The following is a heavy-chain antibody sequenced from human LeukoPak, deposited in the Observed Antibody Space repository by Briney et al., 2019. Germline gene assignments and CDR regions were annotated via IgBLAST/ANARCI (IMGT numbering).Heavy chain of an antibody. Sequence: GGSLRLSCAASGFTFSNAWMNWVRQAPGKGLEWVGRIKSKTDGGTTDYAAPVKGRFTISRDDSKNTLYLQMNSPKTEDTAVYYCTTDRCSSTSCYQVFDYWGQGTLVTVSS. CDR1: GFTFSNAW. J-gene: IGHJ4*02. D-gene: IGHD2-2*01. V-gene: IGHV3-15*01. CDR2: IKSKTDGGTT. CDR3: TTDRCSSTSCYQVFDY.